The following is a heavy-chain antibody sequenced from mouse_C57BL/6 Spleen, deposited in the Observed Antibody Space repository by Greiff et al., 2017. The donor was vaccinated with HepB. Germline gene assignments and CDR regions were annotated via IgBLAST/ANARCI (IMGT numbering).Heavy chain of an antibody. J-gene: IGHJ4*01. Sequence: EVKLVESGGGLVKPGGSLKLSCAASGFTFSSYTMSWVRQTPEKRLEWVATISGGGGNTYYPDSVKGRFTISRDNAKNTLYLQMSSLRSEDTALYYCARLQVYAMDYWGQGTSVTVSS. CDR3: ARLQVYAMDY. CDR1: GFTFSSYT. V-gene: IGHV5-9*01. CDR2: ISGGGGNT.